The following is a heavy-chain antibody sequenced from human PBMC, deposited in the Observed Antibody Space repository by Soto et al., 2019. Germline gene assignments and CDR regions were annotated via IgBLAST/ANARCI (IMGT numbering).Heavy chain of an antibody. V-gene: IGHV4-30-2*01. CDR1: GGSTSSGGYS. Sequence: SETLSLTCAFSGGSTSSGGYSWSWIRQPPGKGLEWIGYIYHSGNTYYNPSLKSRVTISVDRSKSQFSLKLSSVTAADTAVYYCARVPDYWGQGTLVTVSS. CDR3: ARVPDY. CDR2: IYHSGNT. J-gene: IGHJ4*02.